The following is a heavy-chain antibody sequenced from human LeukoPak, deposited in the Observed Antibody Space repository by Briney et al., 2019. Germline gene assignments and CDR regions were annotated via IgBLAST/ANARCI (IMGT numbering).Heavy chain of an antibody. D-gene: IGHD3-22*01. CDR2: IYYSGRT. V-gene: IGHV4-39*01. J-gene: IGHJ4*02. CDR1: GDSVSRSDSY. CDR3: ARRRYYDGSGYLE. Sequence: SETLSLTCSVSGDSVSRSDSYWDWIRQPPGKGLEWIGTIYYSGRTYYSPSLKSRVTMSVDPSNNQFSLNLRSVTAADTALYYCARRRYYDGSGYLEWGQGTLVSVSS.